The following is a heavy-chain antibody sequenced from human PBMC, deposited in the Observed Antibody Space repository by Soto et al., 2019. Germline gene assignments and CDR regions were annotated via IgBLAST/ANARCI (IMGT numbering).Heavy chain of an antibody. CDR1: GFTFSSYA. J-gene: IGHJ5*02. CDR2: ISYDGSNK. Sequence: GGSLRLSCAASGFTFSSYAMHWVRQAPGKGLEWVAVISYDGSNKYYADSVKGRFTISRDNSKNTLYLQMNSLRAEDTAVYYCARLTTASIAAPFDPWGQGTLVTVSS. V-gene: IGHV3-30-3*01. CDR3: ARLTTASIAAPFDP. D-gene: IGHD6-13*01.